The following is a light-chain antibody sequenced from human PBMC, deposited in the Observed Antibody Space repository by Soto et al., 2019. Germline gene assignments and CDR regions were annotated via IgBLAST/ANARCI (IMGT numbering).Light chain of an antibody. CDR2: GAF. J-gene: IGKJ3*01. Sequence: EIVLTQSPGTLSLSPGERATLSCRASQSVSSNYLAWYQQKPGQAPRLLIYGAFSRATGIPDRFSGSGSGTDFTLSISRLEPEDFAVYYCQQYGSSPLFTFGPGTKVEIK. V-gene: IGKV3-20*01. CDR1: QSVSSNY. CDR3: QQYGSSPLFT.